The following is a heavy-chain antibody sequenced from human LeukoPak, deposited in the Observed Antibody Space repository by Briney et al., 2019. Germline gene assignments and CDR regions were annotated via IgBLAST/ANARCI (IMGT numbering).Heavy chain of an antibody. J-gene: IGHJ4*02. CDR2: IYYSGST. V-gene: IGHV4-59*01. CDR3: ARVDPDSSSTLEVFDY. D-gene: IGHD6-6*01. CDR1: GGPISSYY. Sequence: SETLSLTCTVSGGPISSYYWSWIRQPPGKGLEWIGYIYYSGSTNYNPSLKSRVTISVDTSKNQFSLKLSSVTAADTAVYYCARVDPDSSSTLEVFDYWGQGTLVTVSS.